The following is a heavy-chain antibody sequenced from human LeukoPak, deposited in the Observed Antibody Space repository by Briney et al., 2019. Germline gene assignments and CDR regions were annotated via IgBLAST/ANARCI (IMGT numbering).Heavy chain of an antibody. CDR3: ARQEYCSSASCSNWFDP. J-gene: IGHJ5*02. Sequence: TSETLSLTCTVSGGSISSYYWSWIRQPAGKGLEWIGRIYTSGSTNYNPSLKSRVTISVDTSKNQFSLRLSSVTAADTAVYYCARQEYCSSASCSNWFDPWGQGTLVSVSS. V-gene: IGHV4-4*07. CDR1: GGSISSYY. D-gene: IGHD2-2*01. CDR2: IYTSGST.